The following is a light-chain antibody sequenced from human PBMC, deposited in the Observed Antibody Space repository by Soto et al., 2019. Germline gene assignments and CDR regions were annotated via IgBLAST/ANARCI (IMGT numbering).Light chain of an antibody. J-gene: IGKJ2*01. V-gene: IGKV1-9*01. CDR3: RQLNSYPYT. Sequence: DIQLTQSPSFLSASVGDRVTITCRASQGLSRYLAWYQQKPGKAPKLLIYAASTLQSGVPSRFSGSGSGTEFTLTISSLQPEDFATYFCRQLNSYPYTFGQGTKLEIK. CDR1: QGLSRY. CDR2: AAS.